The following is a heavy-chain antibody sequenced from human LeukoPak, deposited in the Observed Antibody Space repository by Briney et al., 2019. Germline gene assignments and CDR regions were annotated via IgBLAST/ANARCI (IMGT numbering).Heavy chain of an antibody. J-gene: IGHJ4*02. CDR2: INGGGSS. V-gene: IGHV3-23*01. D-gene: IGHD5-18*01. CDR3: AKGQGYNYGDSIDY. CDR1: GFTFNNYA. Sequence: GGSLRLSCAASGFTFNNYAMTWVRQAPGKGLEWVSVINGGGSSYYADSVKGRFTVSRDNSKNTLYLQMNSLRDEVTAIYYCAKGQGYNYGDSIDYWGQGTLVTVSS.